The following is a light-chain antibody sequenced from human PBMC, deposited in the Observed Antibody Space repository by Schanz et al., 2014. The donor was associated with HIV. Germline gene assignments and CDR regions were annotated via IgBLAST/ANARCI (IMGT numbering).Light chain of an antibody. CDR1: SRDVGPYNY. J-gene: IGLJ2*01. CDR2: DVT. CDR3: SSYTSRNTVV. V-gene: IGLV2-14*01. Sequence: QSALTQPASVSGSPGQSITLSCTGTSRDVGPYNYVSWYQQHPGEAPKLLIHDVTTRPSGTSNRFSGSKSGNAAFLTILGLQAEDEAHYYCSSYTSRNTVVFGGGTKLTVL.